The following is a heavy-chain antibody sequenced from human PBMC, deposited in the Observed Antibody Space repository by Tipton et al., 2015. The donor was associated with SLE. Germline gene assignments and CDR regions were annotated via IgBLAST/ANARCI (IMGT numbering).Heavy chain of an antibody. J-gene: IGHJ4*03. CDR2: INHSGST. CDR1: GGSFSGYY. CDR3: ATSLNYYDSSGPAA. V-gene: IGHV4-34*01. Sequence: TLSLTCAVYGGSFSGYYWSWIRQPPGKGLEWIGEINHSGSTNYNPSLKSRVTISVDTSKNQFSLKLSSVTAADTAVYYCATSLNYYDSSGPAAWGQGTFVPVSS. D-gene: IGHD3-22*01.